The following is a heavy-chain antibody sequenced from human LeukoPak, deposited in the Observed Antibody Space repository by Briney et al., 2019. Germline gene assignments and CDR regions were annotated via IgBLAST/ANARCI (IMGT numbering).Heavy chain of an antibody. CDR3: ARDLGYHHGSKAQLFDY. CDR1: GGTISSGGYY. J-gene: IGHJ4*02. CDR2: IYHSGST. D-gene: IGHD2-2*01. V-gene: IGHV4-30-2*01. Sequence: SETLSLTCSVSGGTISSGGYYWSWLRQPPGKGLEWIGYIYHSGSTYYNPSLKSRVTISVDRSKNQFSLKLSSVTAADTAVYYCARDLGYHHGSKAQLFDYWGQGTLVTASS.